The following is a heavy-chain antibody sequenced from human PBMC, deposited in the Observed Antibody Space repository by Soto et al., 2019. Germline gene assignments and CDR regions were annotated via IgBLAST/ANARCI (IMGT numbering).Heavy chain of an antibody. D-gene: IGHD1-20*01. Sequence: QVQLQESGPGLVKPSGTLSLTCVVSGASISDSHWWTWVRQPPGKGLEWIGAMFHSGSTNYNPTLKSRVTISIDKSRDQFSLNLNSVTAADTAVYYCAKNNDYAIDAGGQGTTVTVSS. CDR3: AKNNDYAIDA. V-gene: IGHV4-4*02. CDR1: GASISDSHW. J-gene: IGHJ6*02. CDR2: MFHSGST.